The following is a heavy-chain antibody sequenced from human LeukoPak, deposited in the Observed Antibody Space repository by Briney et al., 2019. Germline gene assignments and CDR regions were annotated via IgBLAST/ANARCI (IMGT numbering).Heavy chain of an antibody. J-gene: IGHJ4*02. CDR3: ARDGSIAAYYFDY. D-gene: IGHD6-6*01. V-gene: IGHV3-33*01. Sequence: GGSLRLSCAASGFTFSSYGMHWVRQAPGKGLEWVAVIWCDGSNKYYADSVKGRFTISRDNSKNTLYLQMNSLRAEDTAVYYCARDGSIAAYYFDYWGQGTLVTVSS. CDR1: GFTFSSYG. CDR2: IWCDGSNK.